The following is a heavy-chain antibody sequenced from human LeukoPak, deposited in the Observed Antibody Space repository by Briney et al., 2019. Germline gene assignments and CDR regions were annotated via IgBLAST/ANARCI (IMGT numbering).Heavy chain of an antibody. CDR2: INHSGST. CDR3: ARGSRDYDFWSGYYTGILFDY. Sequence: PSETLSPTCAVYGGSFSGYYWSWIRQPPGKGLEWIGEINHSGSTNYNPSLKSRVTISVDTSKNQFSLKLSSVTAADTAVYYCARGSRDYDFWSGYYTGILFDYWGQGTLVTVSS. CDR1: GGSFSGYY. D-gene: IGHD3-3*01. J-gene: IGHJ4*02. V-gene: IGHV4-34*01.